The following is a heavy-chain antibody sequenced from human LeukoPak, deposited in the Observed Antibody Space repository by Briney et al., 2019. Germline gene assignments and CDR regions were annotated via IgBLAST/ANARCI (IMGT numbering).Heavy chain of an antibody. D-gene: IGHD1-14*01. Sequence: SETLSLTCTVSGGSISGYYWNWIRQPPGKGLEWIGYIYYSGSTNYNPSLKSRVTISVDTSKNQFSLKLSSVTAADTAVYYCARDLTFGGNWFDPWGQGTLVTVSS. CDR2: IYYSGST. CDR1: GGSISGYY. J-gene: IGHJ5*02. CDR3: ARDLTFGGNWFDP. V-gene: IGHV4-59*12.